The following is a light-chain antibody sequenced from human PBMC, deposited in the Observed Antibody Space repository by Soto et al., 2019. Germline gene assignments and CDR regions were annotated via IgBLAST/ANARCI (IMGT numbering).Light chain of an antibody. CDR3: FSYSGSSTLV. J-gene: IGLJ2*01. CDR1: SSDVGSYNL. Sequence: QSALTQPASVSGSPGQSITISCTGTSSDVGSYNLVSWYQQHPGKAPKLMIYEGSKRPSGVSNRFSGSKSGNTASLTISGXXXXDEADYYCFSYSGSSTLVFGGGTKVTVL. V-gene: IGLV2-23*01. CDR2: EGS.